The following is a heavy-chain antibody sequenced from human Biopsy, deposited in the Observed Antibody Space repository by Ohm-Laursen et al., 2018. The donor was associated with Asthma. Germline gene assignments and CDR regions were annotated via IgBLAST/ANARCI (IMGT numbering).Heavy chain of an antibody. CDR3: VRGSSSWHHGPFHYYYGLDV. V-gene: IGHV4-39*01. D-gene: IGHD6-13*01. CDR1: SGSGGYMRSGNYY. J-gene: IGHJ6*02. Sequence: TLSLTCSLSSGSGGYMRSGNYYWGWIRQPPGKGLEWIGSIYYSGTTYYIPSLESQVTVSADTTKKQFSLKLTSVTAADTAVYYCVRGSSSWHHGPFHYYYGLDVWGQGTTATVSS. CDR2: IYYSGTT.